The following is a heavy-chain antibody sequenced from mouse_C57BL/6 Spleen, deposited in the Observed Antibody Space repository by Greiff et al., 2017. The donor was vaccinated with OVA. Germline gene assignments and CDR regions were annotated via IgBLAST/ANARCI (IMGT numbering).Heavy chain of an antibody. V-gene: IGHV5-15*01. D-gene: IGHD2-4*01. CDR2: ISNFAYSI. Sequence: EVMLVESGGGLVQPGGSLKLSCAASGFTFSDYGMAWVRQAPRKGPEWVAFISNFAYSIYYADTVTGRFTISRENAKNTLYLEMSSLRSEDTAMYYCARPSYDYDGAWFAYWGQGTLVTVSA. CDR1: GFTFSDYG. J-gene: IGHJ3*01. CDR3: ARPSYDYDGAWFAY.